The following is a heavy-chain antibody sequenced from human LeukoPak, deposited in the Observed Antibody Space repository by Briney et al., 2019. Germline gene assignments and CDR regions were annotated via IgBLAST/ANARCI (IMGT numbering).Heavy chain of an antibody. V-gene: IGHV4-39*01. CDR3: ARITDRTIFGEIMHGFDI. J-gene: IGHJ3*02. D-gene: IGHD3-3*01. CDR1: GDSINNNNYY. Sequence: SETLSLTCTVSGDSINNNNYYWGWIRQPPGKGLERIGNIYYNGRTYYSPSLKSRGTISVDTSNNQFSLKLSSVTAADTAVYYCARITDRTIFGEIMHGFDIWGQGTPVTVSS. CDR2: IYYNGRT.